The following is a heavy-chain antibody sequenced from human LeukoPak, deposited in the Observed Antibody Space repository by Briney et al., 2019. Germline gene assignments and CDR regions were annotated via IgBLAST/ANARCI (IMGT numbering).Heavy chain of an antibody. J-gene: IGHJ4*02. V-gene: IGHV3-23*01. Sequence: GGSLRLSCAASGFTFSSYAMSGVRQAPGKGLEWVSAISGSGGRTYYADSVKGRFPISRDHSKNTLYLQMNSLRAEDTAVYYCAKDYVGSGYYYGLDYWGQGTLVTVSS. CDR2: ISGSGGRT. D-gene: IGHD3-22*01. CDR3: AKDYVGSGYYYGLDY. CDR1: GFTFSSYA.